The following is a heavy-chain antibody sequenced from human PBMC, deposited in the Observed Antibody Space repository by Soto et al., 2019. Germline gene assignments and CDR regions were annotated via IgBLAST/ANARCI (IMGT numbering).Heavy chain of an antibody. J-gene: IGHJ3*02. D-gene: IGHD3-3*01. CDR2: ITKTGRST. V-gene: IGHV3-23*01. CDR3: TKDAEAYDFAFDK. CDR1: GFSFSNYG. Sequence: GGSLRLSCWTSGFSFSNYGMNWVRQAPGKGLEWVSGITKTGRSTFIADSVRGRFTISRDNLKNIMYLQMNSLRVDDTALYYCTKDAEAYDFAFDKWGQGTMVTVSS.